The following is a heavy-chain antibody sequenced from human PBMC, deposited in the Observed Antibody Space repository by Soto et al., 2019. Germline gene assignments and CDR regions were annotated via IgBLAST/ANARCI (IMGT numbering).Heavy chain of an antibody. V-gene: IGHV3-21*01. D-gene: IGHD3-10*01. CDR3: ARAVSGSGSYYNGNDAFDI. CDR1: GFTFSSYS. J-gene: IGHJ3*02. Sequence: GGSLRLSCAASGFTFSSYSMNWVRQAPGKGLEWVSSISSSSSYIYYADSVKGRFTISRDNAKNSLYLQMNSLRAEDTAVYYCARAVSGSGSYYNGNDAFDIWGQGTMVTVSS. CDR2: ISSSSSYI.